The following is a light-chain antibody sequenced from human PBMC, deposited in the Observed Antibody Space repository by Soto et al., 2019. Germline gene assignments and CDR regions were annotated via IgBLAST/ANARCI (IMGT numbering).Light chain of an antibody. CDR1: QNTGTY. J-gene: IGKJ4*01. CDR2: ATS. Sequence: DIQMTQSPSSLSASVGDRVTITCRASQNTGTYLNWYQHKPGIAPKLLIYATSTLKSGVPSRFSGSGSGTDFTLTISNLQPEDFATYYCQQTHNGLLSFGGGTQVE. CDR3: QQTHNGLLS. V-gene: IGKV1-39*01.